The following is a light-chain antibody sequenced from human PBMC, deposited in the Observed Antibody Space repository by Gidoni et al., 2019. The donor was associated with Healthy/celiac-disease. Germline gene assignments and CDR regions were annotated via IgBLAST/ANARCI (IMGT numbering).Light chain of an antibody. V-gene: IGKV3-15*01. Sequence: EIVMTQSPATLSVSPGERATLSCRASQSVSSNLAWYQQKPGQAPRLLIYGASTRATGIPARFSGSGSGTEFTLTISSLQSEDFAVYYCQQYNNWPPLYTFGQGTKLDDQT. CDR2: GAS. J-gene: IGKJ2*01. CDR1: QSVSSN. CDR3: QQYNNWPPLYT.